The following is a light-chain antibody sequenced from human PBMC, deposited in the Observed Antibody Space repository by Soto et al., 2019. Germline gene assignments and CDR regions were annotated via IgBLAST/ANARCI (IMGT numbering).Light chain of an antibody. CDR1: QSVSSSN. CDR2: DAS. V-gene: IGKV3-20*01. J-gene: IGKJ4*01. CDR3: QQYCSSPPVT. Sequence: EIVLTQSPGTLSLSAGERATLSCRASQSVSSSNLAWYQQKPGQAPRLLIFDASRRATGAPDRFSGSGSGTDFTLTTSRLEPDDFAVYYCQQYCSSPPVTFGRGTEVEIK.